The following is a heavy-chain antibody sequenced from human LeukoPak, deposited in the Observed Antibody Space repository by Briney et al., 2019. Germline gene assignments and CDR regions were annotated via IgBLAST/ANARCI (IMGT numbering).Heavy chain of an antibody. J-gene: IGHJ4*02. Sequence: ASVKVSCKVSGYTLTELSMHWVRQAPGKGLEWMGGFDPEDGETIYAQKFRGRVTMTEDTSTDTAYMELSSLRSEDTAVYYCATIGDYYGYKAKWGQGTLVTVSS. D-gene: IGHD3-10*01. CDR3: ATIGDYYGYKAK. CDR2: FDPEDGET. CDR1: GYTLTELS. V-gene: IGHV1-24*01.